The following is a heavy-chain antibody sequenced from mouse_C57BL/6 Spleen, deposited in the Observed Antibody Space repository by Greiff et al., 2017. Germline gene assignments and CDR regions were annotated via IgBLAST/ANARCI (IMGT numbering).Heavy chain of an antibody. CDR2: IDPSDSYT. Sequence: QVQLKQSGAELVRPGTSVKLSCKASGYTFTSYWMHWVKQRPGQGLEWIGVIDPSDSYTNYNQKFKGKATLTVDTSSSTAYMQLSSLTSEDSAVYYCAREGYSNPAWFAYWGQGTLVTVSA. J-gene: IGHJ3*01. CDR3: AREGYSNPAWFAY. V-gene: IGHV1-59*01. CDR1: GYTFTSYW. D-gene: IGHD2-5*01.